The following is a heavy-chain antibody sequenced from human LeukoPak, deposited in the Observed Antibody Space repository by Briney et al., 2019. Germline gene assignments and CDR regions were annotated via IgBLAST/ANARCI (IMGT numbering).Heavy chain of an antibody. V-gene: IGHV3-23*01. J-gene: IGHJ4*02. Sequence: GGSLRLSCAASGFTFSSYAMSWVRQAPGKGLEWVSAISGSGGSTYYADSVKGRFTISRANSKNTLYLQMNSLRAEDTAVDYCAKDLSGYSSSSACSYWGQGTLVTVSS. CDR3: AKDLSGYSSSSACSY. D-gene: IGHD6-6*01. CDR1: GFTFSSYA. CDR2: ISGSGGST.